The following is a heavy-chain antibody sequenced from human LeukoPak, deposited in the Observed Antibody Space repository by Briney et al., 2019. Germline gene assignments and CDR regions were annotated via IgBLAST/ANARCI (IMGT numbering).Heavy chain of an antibody. V-gene: IGHV1-8*01. CDR1: GFTFTNYD. J-gene: IGHJ6*02. CDR2: MNPINGNT. D-gene: IGHD6-19*01. CDR3: ARDLEQWLDHRYGMDV. Sequence: ASVKVSCKATGFTFTNYDINWVRQATGQGLEWMGWMNPINGNTGYAQKFQGRVTMTRDTSISTAYMELRSLTSEDTAVYYCARDLEQWLDHRYGMDVWGQGTTVTVSS.